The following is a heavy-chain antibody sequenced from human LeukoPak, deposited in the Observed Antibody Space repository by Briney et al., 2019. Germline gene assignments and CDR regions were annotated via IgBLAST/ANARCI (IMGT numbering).Heavy chain of an antibody. J-gene: IGHJ5*02. CDR3: ARSLRGIVRANWFDP. CDR1: GFTFSSYA. D-gene: IGHD3-16*01. Sequence: GGSLRLSCAASGFTFSSYAMSWVRQAPGKGLEWVSAISGSGGSTYYADSVKGRFTISRDNSKNTLYLQMNSLRAEDTAVYYCARSLRGIVRANWFDPWGQGTLVTVSS. CDR2: ISGSGGST. V-gene: IGHV3-23*01.